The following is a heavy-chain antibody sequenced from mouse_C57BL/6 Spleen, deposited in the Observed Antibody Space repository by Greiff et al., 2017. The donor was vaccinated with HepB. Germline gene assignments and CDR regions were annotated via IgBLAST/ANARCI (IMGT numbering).Heavy chain of an antibody. CDR2: IRNKANGYTT. V-gene: IGHV7-3*01. J-gene: IGHJ2*01. CDR3: ARSLTYYGNYFDY. CDR1: GFTFTDYY. Sequence: EVQVVESGGGLVQPGGSLSLSCAASGFTFTDYYMSWVRQPPGKALEWLGFIRNKANGYTTEYSASVKGRFTISRDNSQSILYLQMNALRAEDSATYYCARSLTYYGNYFDYWGQGTTLTVSS. D-gene: IGHD2-10*01.